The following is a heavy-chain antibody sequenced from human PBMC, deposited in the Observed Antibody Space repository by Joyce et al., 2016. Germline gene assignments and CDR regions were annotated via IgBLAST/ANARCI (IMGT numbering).Heavy chain of an antibody. V-gene: IGHV3-21*02. J-gene: IGHJ6*02. Sequence: EVQLVESGGGLVKPGGSLRISCAASGFTFSTSSRSWFRRAPGKGLWLVSAISSDSTYIFYADSVKGRFTVSRDNAKNSLYLQMNSLRAEDTAVFFCARGGIVYDYSMDLWGQGTTVTVSS. CDR2: ISSDSTYI. CDR1: GFTFSTSS. D-gene: IGHD3-22*01. CDR3: ARGGIVYDYSMDL.